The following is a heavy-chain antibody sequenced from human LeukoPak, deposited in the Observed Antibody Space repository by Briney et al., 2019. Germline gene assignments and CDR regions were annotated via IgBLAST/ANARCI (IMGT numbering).Heavy chain of an antibody. D-gene: IGHD6-13*01. CDR1: GDSVSSNSAA. V-gene: IGHV6-1*01. J-gene: IGHJ5*02. CDR2: TYYRSKWYN. Sequence: SQTLSLTCAISGDSVSSNSAAWNWIRQSPSRGLEWLGRTYYRSKWYNDYAVSVKSRITINPDTSKNQFSLQLNSVTPEDTAVYYCARDELGSSWYPRGYNWFDPWGQGTLVTVSS. CDR3: ARDELGSSWYPRGYNWFDP.